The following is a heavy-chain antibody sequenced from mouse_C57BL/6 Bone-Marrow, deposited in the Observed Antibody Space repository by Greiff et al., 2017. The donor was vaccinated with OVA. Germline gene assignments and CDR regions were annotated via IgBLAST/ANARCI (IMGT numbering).Heavy chain of an antibody. CDR2: IYPNSGST. J-gene: IGHJ4*01. V-gene: IGHV1-64*01. CDR1: GYTFTSYW. CDR3: AGELGRSAMDY. D-gene: IGHD4-1*01. Sequence: QVQLQQPGAELVKPGASVKLSCKASGYTFTSYWMHWVKQRPGQGLEWIGMIYPNSGSTNYNEKFKSKATLTVDKSSSTAYMQHSSLTSEDSAVYCCAGELGRSAMDYWGQGTSVTVSS.